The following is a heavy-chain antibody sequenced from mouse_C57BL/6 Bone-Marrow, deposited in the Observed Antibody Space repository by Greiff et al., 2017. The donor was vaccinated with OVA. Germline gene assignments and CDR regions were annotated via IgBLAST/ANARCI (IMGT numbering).Heavy chain of an antibody. CDR1: GFNIKDYY. Sequence: VQLQQSGAELVRPGASVKLSCTASGFNIKDYYMHWVKQRPEQGLEWIGRIDPEDGDTEYAPKFQGKATMTADTSSNTAYLQLSSLTSEDTAVYYCTTGFITTVVDYFDYWGQGTTLTVSS. D-gene: IGHD1-1*01. J-gene: IGHJ2*01. CDR3: TTGFITTVVDYFDY. CDR2: IDPEDGDT. V-gene: IGHV14-1*01.